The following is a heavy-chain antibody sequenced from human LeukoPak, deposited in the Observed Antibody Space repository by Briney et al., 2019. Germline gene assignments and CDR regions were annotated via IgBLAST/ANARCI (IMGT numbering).Heavy chain of an antibody. CDR1: GFTFSSYS. J-gene: IGHJ4*02. Sequence: PGGSLRLSCAASGFTFSSYSMNWVRQAPGKGLEWVSAISGSGGSTYYADSVKGRFTISRDNSKNTLYLQMNSLRAEDTAVYYCAKDRRGDRYYFDYWGQGTLVTVSS. CDR2: ISGSGGST. V-gene: IGHV3-23*01. CDR3: AKDRRGDRYYFDY. D-gene: IGHD2-21*02.